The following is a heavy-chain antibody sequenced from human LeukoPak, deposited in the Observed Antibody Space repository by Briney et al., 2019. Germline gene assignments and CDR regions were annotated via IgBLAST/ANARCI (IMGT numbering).Heavy chain of an antibody. D-gene: IGHD4-17*01. CDR2: IYYSGST. CDR1: GGSISSYY. J-gene: IGHJ6*03. V-gene: IGHV4-59*01. CDR3: GRGLNGDKYYYYYYTDV. Sequence: PSETLSLTCTVFGGSISSYYWSWIRQPPGKGLEWIGYIYYSGSTNYNPSLKSRVTISVDTSKNQFSLKLSSGTAADTAWSYLGRGLNGDKYYYYYYTDVWGKGSTLTVSS.